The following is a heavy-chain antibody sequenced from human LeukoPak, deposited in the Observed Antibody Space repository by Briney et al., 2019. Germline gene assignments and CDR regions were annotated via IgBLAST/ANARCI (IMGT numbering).Heavy chain of an antibody. Sequence: SETLSLTCTVSGGSISSYYWSWIRQPAGKGLEWIGRIYTSGSANYNPSLKSRVTMSVDTSKNQFSLKLSSVTAADTAVYYCAMGIAAAGIDYWGQGTLVTVSS. V-gene: IGHV4-4*07. CDR3: AMGIAAAGIDY. D-gene: IGHD6-13*01. CDR2: IYTSGSA. J-gene: IGHJ4*02. CDR1: GGSISSYY.